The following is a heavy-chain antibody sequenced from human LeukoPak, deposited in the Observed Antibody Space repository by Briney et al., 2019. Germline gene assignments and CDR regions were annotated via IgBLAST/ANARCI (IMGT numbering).Heavy chain of an antibody. D-gene: IGHD5-12*01. CDR2: ISSSSVYI. CDR3: ARDASSGYNNEGDWFDP. V-gene: IGHV3-21*01. CDR1: RFNLSAYT. Sequence: SGGSLRLSCAASRFNLSAYTMNWVRQAPGKGLEWVSSISSSSVYIYYADSVKGRFTISRDNAKNSVYLQMNSLRAEDTAVYYCARDASSGYNNEGDWFDPWGQGTLVTVSS. J-gene: IGHJ5*02.